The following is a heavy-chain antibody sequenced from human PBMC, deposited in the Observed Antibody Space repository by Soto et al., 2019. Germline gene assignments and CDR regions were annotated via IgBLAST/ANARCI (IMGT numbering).Heavy chain of an antibody. D-gene: IGHD4-4*01. V-gene: IGHV3-30*18. CDR3: AKELDYSNYDAFDI. J-gene: IGHJ3*02. CDR2: ISYDGSNK. CDR1: GFTFSSYG. Sequence: GGSLRLSCAASGFTFSSYGMHWVRQAPGKGLEWVAVISYDGSNKYYADSVKGRFTISRDNSKNTLYLQMNSLRAEDTAVYYCAKELDYSNYDAFDIWGQGTMVTVSS.